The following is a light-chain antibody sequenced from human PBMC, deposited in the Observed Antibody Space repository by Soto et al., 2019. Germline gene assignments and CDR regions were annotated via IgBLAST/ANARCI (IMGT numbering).Light chain of an antibody. V-gene: IGKV1-39*01. CDR3: QQSYSTTWT. J-gene: IGKJ1*01. CDR1: QGIRTY. Sequence: DIQMTQSPSSLSASVGYRFTITCRASQGIRTYLNWYLQKPGKAPKLLIYAASSLQSGVPSRFSGSGSETDFTLTISSLQPEDFETYSCQQSYSTTWTFGQGTKVDIK. CDR2: AAS.